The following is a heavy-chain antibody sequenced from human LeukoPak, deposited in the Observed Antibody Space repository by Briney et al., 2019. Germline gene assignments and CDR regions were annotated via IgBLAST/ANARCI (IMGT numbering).Heavy chain of an antibody. D-gene: IGHD3-22*01. J-gene: IGHJ4*02. CDR2: ISGSGDNT. CDR1: GFTFRNYA. CDR3: AKRDYSESSGYAPLFDF. Sequence: GGSLRLSCAASGFTFRNYAMSWVRQAPGKGPEWVSGISGSGDNTYYADSVQGRFTISRDNSKNTLYLQMDSLRAEDTAIYYCAKRDYSESSGYAPLFDFWGQGTLVTVSS. V-gene: IGHV3-23*01.